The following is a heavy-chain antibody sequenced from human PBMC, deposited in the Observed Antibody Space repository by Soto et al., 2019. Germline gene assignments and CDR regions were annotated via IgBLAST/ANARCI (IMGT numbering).Heavy chain of an antibody. D-gene: IGHD3-3*01. CDR3: ATPPSAITIFGGRHYCMDF. J-gene: IGHJ6*02. Sequence: SETLSLTCTVSGGSISSGGYYWSWIRQHPGKGLEWIGYIYYSGSTYYNPSLKSRVTISVDTSKNQFSLKLSSVTAADTAVYYCATPPSAITIFGGRHYCMDFWCQGTTVTVSS. CDR2: IYYSGST. CDR1: GGSISSGGYY. V-gene: IGHV4-31*03.